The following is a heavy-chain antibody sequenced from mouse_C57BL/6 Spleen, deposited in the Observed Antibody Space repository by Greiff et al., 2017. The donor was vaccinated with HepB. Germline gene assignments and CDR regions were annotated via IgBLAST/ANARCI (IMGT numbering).Heavy chain of an antibody. CDR2: IYPGSGST. CDR1: GYTFTSYW. J-gene: IGHJ1*03. Sequence: QVQLQHPGAELVKPGASVKMSCKASGYTFTSYWITWVKQRPGQGLEWIGDIYPGSGSTNYNEKFKSKATLTVDTSSSTAYMQLSSLTSEDSAVYYCARKGNWYFDVWGTGTTVTVSS. CDR3: ARKGNWYFDV. V-gene: IGHV1-55*01.